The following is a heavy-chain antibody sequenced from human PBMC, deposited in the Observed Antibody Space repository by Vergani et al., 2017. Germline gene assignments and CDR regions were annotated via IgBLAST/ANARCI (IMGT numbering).Heavy chain of an antibody. V-gene: IGHV4-61*02. J-gene: IGHJ4*02. CDR1: GGSISSGSYY. D-gene: IGHD1-1*01. Sequence: QVQLQESGPGLVKPSQTLSLTCTVSGGSISSGSYYWSWIRQPAGKGLEWIGRIYTSGSTNYNPSLKGRVTISVDTSKNPFSLKLSSVTAADTAVYYCARGRPTTGTYFDYWGQGTLVTVSS. CDR3: ARGRPTTGTYFDY. CDR2: IYTSGST.